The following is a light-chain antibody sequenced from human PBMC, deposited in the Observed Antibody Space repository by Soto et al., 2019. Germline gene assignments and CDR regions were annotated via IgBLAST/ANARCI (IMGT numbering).Light chain of an antibody. V-gene: IGLV2-23*02. J-gene: IGLJ3*02. CDR1: SSDVGSYNL. CDR3: CSYAGGSTPWV. CDR2: EVT. Sequence: QSALTQPASVSGSPGQSIAISCTGTSSDVGSYNLVSWYQHHPGTAPKLMIYEVTKRPSGVSDRFFASKSGNTASLTISGLQAEDEADYFCCSYAGGSTPWVFGGGTKVTVL.